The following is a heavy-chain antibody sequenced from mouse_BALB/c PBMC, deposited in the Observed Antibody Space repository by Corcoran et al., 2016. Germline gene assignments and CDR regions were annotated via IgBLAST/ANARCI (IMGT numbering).Heavy chain of an antibody. CDR1: GYSITCGYY. CDR2: ISYDGTN. Sequence: DVQLQESGPGLVKSSQSLSLTCSVTGYSITCGYYWNWFRQFPGNKLEWMGYISYDGTNNYNPSLKNRISITRDTSKNQFFLKLNSVTTEDTATYYCATLLRPFDYWGQGTTLTVSS. V-gene: IGHV3-6*02. CDR3: ATLLRPFDY. J-gene: IGHJ2*01. D-gene: IGHD1-2*01.